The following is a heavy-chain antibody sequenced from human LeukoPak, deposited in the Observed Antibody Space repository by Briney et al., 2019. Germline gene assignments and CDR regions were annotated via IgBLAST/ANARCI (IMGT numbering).Heavy chain of an antibody. J-gene: IGHJ4*02. CDR2: ISSSSSYI. D-gene: IGHD6-13*01. CDR1: GFTFSSYS. Sequence: GGSLRLSCAASGFTFSSYSMNWVRQAPGKGLEWVSSISSSSSYIYYADSVKGRFTISRDNARNPLYLQMNSLRAEDMAVYYCARVAEAAAFDYWGRGTLVTVSS. CDR3: ARVAEAAAFDY. V-gene: IGHV3-21*01.